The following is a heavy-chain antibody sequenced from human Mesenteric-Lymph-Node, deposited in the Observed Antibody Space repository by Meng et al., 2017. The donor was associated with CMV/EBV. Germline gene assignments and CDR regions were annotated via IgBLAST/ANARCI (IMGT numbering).Heavy chain of an antibody. CDR1: GFTFSSHT. J-gene: IGHJ3*02. CDR3: ARVLGRDDAFDI. D-gene: IGHD2-8*02. V-gene: IGHV3-21*01. Sequence: GESLKISCAASGFTFSSHTMTWVRQAPGRGLEWVSSISSRNSFIYYADSVKGRFTISRDNAKKSLYLQMNSLRAEDTAVYYCARVLGRDDAFDIWGQGTMVTVSS. CDR2: ISSRNSFI.